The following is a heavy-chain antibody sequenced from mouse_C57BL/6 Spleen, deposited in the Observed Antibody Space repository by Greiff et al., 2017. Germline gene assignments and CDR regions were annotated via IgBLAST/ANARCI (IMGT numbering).Heavy chain of an antibody. Sequence: EVMLVESGGGLVKPGGSLKLSCAASGFTFSDYGMHWVRQAPEKGLEWVAYISSGSSTIYYADTVKGRFTISRDNAKNTLFLQLTSLRSEDTAMYYCAGGLRRRAWFAYWGQGTLVTVSA. V-gene: IGHV5-17*01. CDR2: ISSGSSTI. D-gene: IGHD2-4*01. CDR3: AGGLRRRAWFAY. J-gene: IGHJ3*01. CDR1: GFTFSDYG.